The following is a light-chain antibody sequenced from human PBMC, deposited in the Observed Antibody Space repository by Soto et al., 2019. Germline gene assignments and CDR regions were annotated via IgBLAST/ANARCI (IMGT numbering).Light chain of an antibody. J-gene: IGKJ1*01. CDR2: DTS. CDR3: QQRSSWPWT. CDR1: QSVSIY. Sequence: EIVLTQSPATLSLSPGERATLTCRASQSVSIYFAWYQHKPGQAPRLLIYDTSKRAIGIPARFSGSGSGTDFTLTIRSLEPEDFAIYFCQQRSSWPWTFGQGTKVDIK. V-gene: IGKV3-11*01.